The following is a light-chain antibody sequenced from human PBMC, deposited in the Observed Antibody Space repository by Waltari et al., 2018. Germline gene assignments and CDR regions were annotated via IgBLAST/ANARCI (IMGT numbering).Light chain of an antibody. J-gene: IGLJ1*01. Sequence: SYALRQPPSVSVSPGQTATITCSGNALPQQYAYWYQQKPGQAPVLVIYKDTERPSGIPERFSGSKSGTTVTLTISGVQAEDEADYYCQSADSSGTYYVFGTGTKVTVL. V-gene: IGLV3-25*03. CDR1: ALPQQY. CDR3: QSADSSGTYYV. CDR2: KDT.